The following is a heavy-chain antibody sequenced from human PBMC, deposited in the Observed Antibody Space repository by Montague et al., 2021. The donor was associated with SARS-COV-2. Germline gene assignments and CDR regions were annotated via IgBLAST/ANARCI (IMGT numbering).Heavy chain of an antibody. V-gene: IGHV4-31*11. CDR1: GGSISGGGYY. CDR2: IYYSGST. D-gene: IGHD3-22*01. Sequence: TLSLTCAVSGGSISGGGYYWSWIRQHPGKGLEWIGYIYYSGSTYYNPSLKSRVTISVDTSKNQFSLKLSSVTAADTAVYYCARARTRITMIVVVIDAFDIWGQGTVVTVSS. CDR3: ARARTRITMIVVVIDAFDI. J-gene: IGHJ3*02.